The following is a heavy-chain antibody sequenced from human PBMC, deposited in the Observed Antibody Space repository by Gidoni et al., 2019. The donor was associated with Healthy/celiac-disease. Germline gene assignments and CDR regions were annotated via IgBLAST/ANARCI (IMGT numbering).Heavy chain of an antibody. Sequence: QVQLQQWGAGLLKPSETLSLTCAVYGASFSCYYWSWLRQPPGKGLEWIGEINHSGSTNYNPSLKSRVTISVDTSKNQFSLKLSSVTAADTAVYYCARASRDTFGGVTRLRYFDLWGRGTLVTVSS. CDR1: GASFSCYY. J-gene: IGHJ2*01. CDR2: INHSGST. V-gene: IGHV4-34*01. CDR3: ARASRDTFGGVTRLRYFDL. D-gene: IGHD3-16*01.